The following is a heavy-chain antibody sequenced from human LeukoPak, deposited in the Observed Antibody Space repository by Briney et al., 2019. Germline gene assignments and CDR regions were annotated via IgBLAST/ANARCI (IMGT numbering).Heavy chain of an antibody. CDR2: ISWNSDSI. CDR3: ATENY. Sequence: SGRSLRLSCAASGFTFEDYAMYWVRQPPGKGLEWVSGISWNSDSIDYVDSVKGRLTISRDNAKNSLYLQMNSLRNEDTAVYYCATENYWGRGTLVTVSS. J-gene: IGHJ4*02. V-gene: IGHV3-9*01. CDR1: GFTFEDYA. D-gene: IGHD1-14*01.